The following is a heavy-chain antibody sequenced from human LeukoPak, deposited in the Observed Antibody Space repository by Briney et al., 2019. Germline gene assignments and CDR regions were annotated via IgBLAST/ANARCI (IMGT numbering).Heavy chain of an antibody. V-gene: IGHV1-2*06. CDR2: INPNSGGT. D-gene: IGHD6-19*01. CDR1: GYTFTGYY. J-gene: IGHJ4*02. Sequence: GASVKDSCKASGYTFTGYYMHWVRQAPGQGLEWMGRINPNSGGTNYAQKFQGRVTMTRDTSFSTAYMELSRLRSDDTAAYYCARVEGIRQWLVQGAYYFDYWGQGTLVTVSS. CDR3: ARVEGIRQWLVQGAYYFDY.